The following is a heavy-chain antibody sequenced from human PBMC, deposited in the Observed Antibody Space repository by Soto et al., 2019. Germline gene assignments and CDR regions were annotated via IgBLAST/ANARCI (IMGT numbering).Heavy chain of an antibody. D-gene: IGHD2-15*01. CDR2: IYYSGST. CDR3: ARDKLNRFDP. J-gene: IGHJ5*02. V-gene: IGHV4-59*01. Sequence: QVQLQESGPGLVKPSETLSLTCTVSGGSISSYYWSWIRQPPGKGLEWIGYIYYSGSTNYNPSLTSRVTISVDTSKNQFSLKLSSVTAADTAVYYCARDKLNRFDPWGQGTLVTVSS. CDR1: GGSISSYY.